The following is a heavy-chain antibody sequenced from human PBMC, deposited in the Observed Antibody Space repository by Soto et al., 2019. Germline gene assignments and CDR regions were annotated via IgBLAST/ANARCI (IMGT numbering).Heavy chain of an antibody. CDR3: ANRPLYYGSVPTLY. J-gene: IGHJ4*02. CDR2: ISGSGGST. D-gene: IGHD3-10*01. Sequence: PGGSLRLSCAASGFTFSSYAMSWVRQAPGKGLEWVSAISGSGGSTYYADSVKGRFTISRDNSKNTLYLQMNSLRAEDTAVYYCANRPLYYGSVPTLYWGQGTLVTVSS. CDR1: GFTFSSYA. V-gene: IGHV3-23*01.